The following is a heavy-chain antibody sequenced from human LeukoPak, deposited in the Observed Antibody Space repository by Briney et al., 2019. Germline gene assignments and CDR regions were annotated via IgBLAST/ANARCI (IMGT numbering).Heavy chain of an antibody. CDR2: IYYSGST. Sequence: SETLSRTCTVSGGSISSYYWSWIRQPPGKGLEWIGYIYYSGSTNYNPSLKSRVTISVDTSKNQFSLKLSSVTAADTAVYYCARESPLDAFDIWGQGTMVTVSS. CDR3: ARESPLDAFDI. CDR1: GGSISSYY. J-gene: IGHJ3*02. V-gene: IGHV4-59*01.